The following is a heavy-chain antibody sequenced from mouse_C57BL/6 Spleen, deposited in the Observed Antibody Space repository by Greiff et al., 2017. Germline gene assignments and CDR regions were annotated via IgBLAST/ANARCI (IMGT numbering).Heavy chain of an antibody. D-gene: IGHD1-1*01. Sequence: QVQLQQPGAELVKPGASVKLSCKASGYTFTSYWMHWVKQRPGRGLEWIGRIGPNSGGTKYNEKFKSKATLTVDKPSSTAYMQLSSLTSEESAVYYCARGTTVDARDYWGQGTSDTVSS. CDR3: ARGTTVDARDY. J-gene: IGHJ4*01. CDR1: GYTFTSYW. CDR2: IGPNSGGT. V-gene: IGHV1-72*01.